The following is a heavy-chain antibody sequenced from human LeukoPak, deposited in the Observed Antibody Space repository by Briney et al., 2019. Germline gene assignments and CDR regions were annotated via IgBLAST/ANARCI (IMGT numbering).Heavy chain of an antibody. Sequence: PSETLSLTCTVSGGSISSYYWSWIRQPPGKGLEWIGYIYYSGSTNYNPSHKSRVTISVDTSKNQFSLKLSSVTAADTAVYYCASGPSKLLWFGELLDHYFDYWGQGTLVTVSS. CDR3: ASGPSKLLWFGELLDHYFDY. CDR1: GGSISSYY. J-gene: IGHJ4*02. D-gene: IGHD3-10*01. CDR2: IYYSGST. V-gene: IGHV4-59*01.